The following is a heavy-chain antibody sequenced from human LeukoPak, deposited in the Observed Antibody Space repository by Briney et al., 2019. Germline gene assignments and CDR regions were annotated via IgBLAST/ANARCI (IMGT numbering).Heavy chain of an antibody. CDR3: ARKGIAARQKXEX. Sequence: SETLSLTCTVSGGSISSGSYYWSWIRQPAGKGLEWIGRIYTSGSTNYNPSLKSRVTISVDTSKNQFSLKLSSVTAADTAVYYCARKGIAARQKXEXXGQGTLVTVSS. D-gene: IGHD6-6*01. V-gene: IGHV4-61*02. CDR1: GGSISSGSYY. J-gene: IGHJ4*02. CDR2: IYTSGST.